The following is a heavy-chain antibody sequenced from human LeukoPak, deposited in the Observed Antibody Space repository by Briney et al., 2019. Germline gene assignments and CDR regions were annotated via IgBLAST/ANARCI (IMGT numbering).Heavy chain of an antibody. CDR1: GGTFSSYA. Sequence: ASVKVSCKASGGTFSSYAISWVRQAPGQGLEWMGGIIPIFGTANYTQKFQGRVTITADESTSTAYMELSSLRSEDTAVYYCARGSTYYESSGQVPFDYWGQGTLVTVSS. CDR3: ARGSTYYESSGQVPFDY. J-gene: IGHJ4*02. CDR2: IIPIFGTA. V-gene: IGHV1-69*13. D-gene: IGHD3-22*01.